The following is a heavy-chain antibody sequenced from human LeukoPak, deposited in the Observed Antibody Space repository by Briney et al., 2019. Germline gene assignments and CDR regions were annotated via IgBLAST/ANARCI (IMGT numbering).Heavy chain of an antibody. J-gene: IGHJ4*02. Sequence: GESLKISCQGSGYSFTSYWIGWVRQMPGQGLEWMGIIYPGDSDTRYSPSFQGQVTISADKSISTAYLQWRSLKASDTAMYYCARRRSGSNLDFWGQGTLVTVSS. CDR1: GYSFTSYW. D-gene: IGHD6-13*01. CDR2: IYPGDSDT. CDR3: ARRRSGSNLDF. V-gene: IGHV5-51*01.